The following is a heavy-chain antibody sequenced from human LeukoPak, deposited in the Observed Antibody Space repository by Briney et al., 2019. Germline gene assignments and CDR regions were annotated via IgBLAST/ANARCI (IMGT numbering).Heavy chain of an antibody. CDR2: INHSGST. J-gene: IGHJ5*02. V-gene: IGHV4-34*01. D-gene: IGHD2-15*01. CDR3: ARTVVAATLGWFDP. Sequence: SETLSLTCAVYGGSFSGYYWSWIRQPPGKGLEWIGEINHSGSTNYNPSLKSRVTISADTSKNQFSLKLSSVTAADTAVYYCARTVVAATLGWFDPWGQGTLVTVSS. CDR1: GGSFSGYY.